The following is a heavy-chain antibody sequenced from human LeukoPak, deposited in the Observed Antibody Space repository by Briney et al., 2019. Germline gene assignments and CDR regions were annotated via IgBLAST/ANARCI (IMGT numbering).Heavy chain of an antibody. CDR1: GYTFTSYG. D-gene: IGHD3-22*01. V-gene: IGHV1-18*01. J-gene: IGHJ4*02. CDR2: VSAYNGNT. CDR3: ASFHDSSGYRDY. Sequence: ASVKVSCKASGYTFTSYGISWVRQAPGQGLEWMGWVSAYNGNTNYAQKLQGRVTMTTDTSTSTAYMELRSLRSDDTAVYYCASFHDSSGYRDYWGQGTLVTVSS.